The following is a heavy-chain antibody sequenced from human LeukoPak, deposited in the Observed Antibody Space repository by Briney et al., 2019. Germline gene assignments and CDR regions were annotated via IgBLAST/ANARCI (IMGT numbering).Heavy chain of an antibody. D-gene: IGHD4-17*01. CDR2: VNLQGGT. CDR3: ARCYGDYVGPYYFDY. CDR1: GGSITQTNY. Sequence: PSGTLSLTCDVSGGSITQTNYWTWVRQPPGKGLEWIGEVNLQGGTNYNPSLLRRVAISVDTSANHVSLQMTSVTAADTAVYYCARCYGDYVGPYYFDYWGQGTLVTVSS. J-gene: IGHJ4*02. V-gene: IGHV4-4*02.